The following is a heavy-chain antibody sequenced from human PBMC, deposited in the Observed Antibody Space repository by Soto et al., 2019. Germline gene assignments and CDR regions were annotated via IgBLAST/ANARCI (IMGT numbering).Heavy chain of an antibody. Sequence: QVQLQESGPGLVKPSETLSLTCTVSGGSISSYYWSWIRQPPGKGLEWIGYIYYSGITNYNPSLKSRVAISVDTSKNQFSLKLTSLTAADTAGYYCARLPWADYGGIFDPWGQGTLVTVSS. CDR2: IYYSGIT. CDR1: GGSISSYY. V-gene: IGHV4-59*01. D-gene: IGHD4-17*01. J-gene: IGHJ5*02. CDR3: ARLPWADYGGIFDP.